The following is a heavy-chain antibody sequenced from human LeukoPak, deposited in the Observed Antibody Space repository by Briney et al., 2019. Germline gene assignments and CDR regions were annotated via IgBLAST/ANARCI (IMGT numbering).Heavy chain of an antibody. CDR1: GYTFTSYD. CDR3: ARTGMTMVPKIDY. V-gene: IGHV1-8*01. D-gene: IGHD4/OR15-4a*01. CDR2: MNPNSGNT. J-gene: IGHJ4*02. Sequence: ASEKVSCKASGYTFTSYDINWVRQATGQGLEWMGWMNPNSGNTGYAQKFQGRVTMTRNTSISTAYMELSSLRSEDTAVYYCARTGMTMVPKIDYWGQGTLVTVSS.